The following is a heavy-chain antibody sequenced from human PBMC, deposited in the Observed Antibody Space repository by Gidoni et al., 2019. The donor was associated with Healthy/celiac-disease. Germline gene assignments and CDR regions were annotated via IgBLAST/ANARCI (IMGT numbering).Heavy chain of an antibody. J-gene: IGHJ4*02. D-gene: IGHD6-6*01. V-gene: IGHV3-30*03. CDR2: ISYDGSNK. CDR1: GFTFRSYG. CDR3: SSSFDY. Sequence: QAQLVESGGGVVQPGRSRRLSCAASGFTFRSYGMPWVRQAPGKGLGWVAVISYDGSNKYYADSVKGRFTISRDNSKNTLSLQMNSLRAEDTAVYYCSSSFDYWGQGTLVTVSS.